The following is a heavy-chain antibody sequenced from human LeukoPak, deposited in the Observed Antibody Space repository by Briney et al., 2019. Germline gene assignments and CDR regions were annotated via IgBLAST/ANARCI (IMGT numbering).Heavy chain of an antibody. CDR1: GYIFGAFG. V-gene: IGHV1-18*01. D-gene: IGHD6-19*01. CDR3: ARDSSSAYSSGPRYFDY. Sequence: ASVKVSCKTSGYIFGAFGINWVRQAPRQGLEWVGWISGHSGNTNYAQKFQGRVTMTSDTSTRTSYMELRGLRSDDTAVYYCARDSSSAYSSGPRYFDYWGQGTLVTVSS. CDR2: ISGHSGNT. J-gene: IGHJ4*02.